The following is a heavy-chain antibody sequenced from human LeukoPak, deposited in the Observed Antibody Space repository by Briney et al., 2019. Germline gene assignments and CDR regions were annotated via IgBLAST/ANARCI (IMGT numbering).Heavy chain of an antibody. CDR1: GYSFTSYW. CDR2: IYPGDSDT. J-gene: IGHJ6*03. CDR3: AREAYDSGSFRTDYYYMDV. D-gene: IGHD3-10*01. V-gene: IGHV5-51*01. Sequence: GESLKISCKGSGYSFTSYWIGWVRQMPGKGLEWMGIIYPGDSDTRYSPSFQGQVTISADKSISTAYMELSRLRSDDTAVYYCAREAYDSGSFRTDYYYMDVWGKGTTVTISS.